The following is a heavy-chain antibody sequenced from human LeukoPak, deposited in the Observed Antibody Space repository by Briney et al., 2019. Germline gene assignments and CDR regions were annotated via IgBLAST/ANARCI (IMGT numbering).Heavy chain of an antibody. CDR1: GGSISSGDYY. J-gene: IGHJ5*02. D-gene: IGHD6-19*01. V-gene: IGHV4-30-4*01. CDR3: ARWGSGWSNWFDP. Sequence: SETLSLTCTVSGGSISSGDYYWSWIRQPPGKGLEWIGYIYYSGSTYYNPSLKSRVTISVDTSKNQFSLKLSSVTAADTAVYYCARWGSGWSNWFDPWGQGTLVTVSS. CDR2: IYYSGST.